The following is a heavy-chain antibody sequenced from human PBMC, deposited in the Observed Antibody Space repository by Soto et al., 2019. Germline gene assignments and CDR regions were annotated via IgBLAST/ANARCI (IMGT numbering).Heavy chain of an antibody. D-gene: IGHD5-18*01. CDR2: IHHSGST. CDR3: ARTVDTAMFFYFDY. Sequence: SETLSLTCAVSGGSISSGGYPWSWIRQPPGKGLEWIGYIHHSGSTYYNPSLKSRVTISVDRSKNQFSLKLSSVTAADTAVYYCARTVDTAMFFYFDYWGQGALVTVSS. J-gene: IGHJ4*02. V-gene: IGHV4-30-2*01. CDR1: GGSISSGGYP.